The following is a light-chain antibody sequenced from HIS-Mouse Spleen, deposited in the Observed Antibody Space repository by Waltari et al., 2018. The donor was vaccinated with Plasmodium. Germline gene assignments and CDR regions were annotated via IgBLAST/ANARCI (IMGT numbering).Light chain of an antibody. J-gene: IGKJ1*01. V-gene: IGKV1-39*01. CDR2: AAS. CDR3: QQNYNTWT. Sequence: DMQITQSPSSLSASVGDRLTITCRATQSISSYLNWYQQKPGKAPKLLIYAASSLQSGVPSRFSGSGSGTDFTLTISSLQPEDFATYYCQQNYNTWTFGQGTKVEIK. CDR1: QSISSY.